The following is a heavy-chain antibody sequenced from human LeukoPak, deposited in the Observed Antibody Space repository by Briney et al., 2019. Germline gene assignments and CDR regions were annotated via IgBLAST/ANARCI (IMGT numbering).Heavy chain of an antibody. CDR2: IKKKGDGGTT. D-gene: IGHD3-10*01. J-gene: IGHJ4*02. CDR3: TTVTMVRDYDY. CDR1: GFPFSDDW. Sequence: PGGSLRLSCVASGFPFSDDWMSWVRQAPGKGLEWVGRIKKKGDGGTTDYPAPVKGRFIISRDDSKNMLYLEMNNLKIEDTAVYYCTTVTMVRDYDYWGQGTLVTVSS. V-gene: IGHV3-15*01.